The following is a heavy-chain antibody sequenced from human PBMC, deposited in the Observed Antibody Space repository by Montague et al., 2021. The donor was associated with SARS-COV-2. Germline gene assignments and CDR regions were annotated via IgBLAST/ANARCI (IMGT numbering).Heavy chain of an antibody. CDR2: IHYSETT. CDR3: ARDHSS. V-gene: IGHV4-39*07. Sequence: SETLSLTCTVSGGSITSSPYYWGWIRQPPGKGLEWIGTIHYSETTSYNPSLKSRVTISVDASKNQFSLKLRSVTAADTAVFYCARDHSSWGQGTLVTVSS. J-gene: IGHJ5*02. D-gene: IGHD2-21*01. CDR1: GGSITSSPYY.